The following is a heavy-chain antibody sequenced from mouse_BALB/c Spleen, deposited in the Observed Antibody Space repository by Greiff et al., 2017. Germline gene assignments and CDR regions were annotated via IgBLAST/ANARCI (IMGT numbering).Heavy chain of an antibody. J-gene: IGHJ3*01. Sequence: EVNLVESGGGLVQPGGSLRLSCATSGFTFTDYYMSWVRQPPGKALEWLGFIRNKANGYTTEYSASVKGRVTISRDNSQSILYLQMNTLRAEDSATYYCARDKTMITTWFAYWGQGTLVTVSA. V-gene: IGHV7-3*02. CDR2: IRNKANGYTT. CDR1: GFTFTDYY. D-gene: IGHD2-4*01. CDR3: ARDKTMITTWFAY.